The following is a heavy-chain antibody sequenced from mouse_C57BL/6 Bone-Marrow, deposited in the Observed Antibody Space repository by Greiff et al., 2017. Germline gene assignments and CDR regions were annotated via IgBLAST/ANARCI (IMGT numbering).Heavy chain of an antibody. CDR1: YFAFMASS. V-gene: IGHV1-49*01. CDR3: ARGGLDYYAMDY. Sequence: QVQLQQSGAELVRPGSSVKLSCKDSYFAFMASSMHWVKQRPGHGLEWIGSFTPYSGDTEYSENFKGKATLTANTSSSTAYMELRSLTSEDSAVFYCARGGLDYYAMDYWGQGTSVTVSS. J-gene: IGHJ4*01. CDR2: FTPYSGDT. D-gene: IGHD3-3*01.